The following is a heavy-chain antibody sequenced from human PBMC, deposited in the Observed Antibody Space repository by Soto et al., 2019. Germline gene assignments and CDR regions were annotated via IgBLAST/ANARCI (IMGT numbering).Heavy chain of an antibody. V-gene: IGHV4-59*12. D-gene: IGHD6-19*01. J-gene: IGHJ5*02. Sequence: SETLSLTCTVSGGSISSYYWSWIRQPPGKGLEWIGYIYYSGSTNYNPSLKSRVTISVDTSKNQFSLKLSSVTAADTAVYYCARGPRIAVAGTRYNWFDPGAREPWSPSPQ. CDR2: IYYSGST. CDR1: GGSISSYY. CDR3: ARGPRIAVAGTRYNWFDP.